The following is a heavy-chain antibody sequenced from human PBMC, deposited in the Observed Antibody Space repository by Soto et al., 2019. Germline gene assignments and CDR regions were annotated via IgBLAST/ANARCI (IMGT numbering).Heavy chain of an antibody. D-gene: IGHD2-2*01. Sequence: ASVKVSCKASGYTFTSYAMHWVRQAPGQRLEWMGWINAGNGNTKYSQKFQGRVTITRDTSASTAYMELSSLRSEDTAVYYCARAPDDCSSTSCRYYYYYGMDVWGQGTTVTVYS. CDR1: GYTFTSYA. J-gene: IGHJ6*02. CDR3: ARAPDDCSSTSCRYYYYYGMDV. V-gene: IGHV1-3*01. CDR2: INAGNGNT.